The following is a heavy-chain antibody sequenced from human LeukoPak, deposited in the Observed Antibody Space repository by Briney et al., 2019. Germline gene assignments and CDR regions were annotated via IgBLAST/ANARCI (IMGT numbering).Heavy chain of an antibody. CDR2: ISYSRST. J-gene: IGHJ4*02. Sequence: SETPSLTCTVSGASISSYYWSWIRQPPGKGLEWIGYISYSRSTNYNPSLKSRVTISADTSKNQVSLTLSSVTAADTAVYYCARHPELYFFDYWGQGTLVTVSS. D-gene: IGHD3-10*01. CDR1: GASISSYY. CDR3: ARHPELYFFDY. V-gene: IGHV4-59*08.